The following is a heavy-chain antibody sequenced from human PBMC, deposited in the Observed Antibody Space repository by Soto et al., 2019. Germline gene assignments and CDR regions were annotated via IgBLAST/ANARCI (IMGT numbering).Heavy chain of an antibody. D-gene: IGHD3-16*02. CDR1: GYTFTSYG. V-gene: IGHV1-18*01. CDR2: ISAYNGNT. CDR3: ATVIHLGELSLRGLDY. J-gene: IGHJ4*02. Sequence: QVQLVQSGAEVKKPGASVKVSCKASGYTFTSYGISWVRQAPGQGLEWMGWISAYNGNTNYAQKLQGRVTMTTDTPTSTAYMELRSLRSDDTAVYYCATVIHLGELSLRGLDYWGQGTLVTVSS.